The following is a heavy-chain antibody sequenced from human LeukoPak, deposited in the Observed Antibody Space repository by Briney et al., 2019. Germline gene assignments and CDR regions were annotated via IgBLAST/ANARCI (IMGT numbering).Heavy chain of an antibody. D-gene: IGHD3-10*01. Sequence: GGSLRLSCAASGFSISNDWMSWVRQAPGKGLEWVARVKSRSAGETTDYAAPVKGRFTISRDDSKNTLYRQMNSLKTEDTAVYYCTLIQGWGSGSYYRDFWGQGTLVTVSS. CDR2: VKSRSAGETT. J-gene: IGHJ4*02. CDR3: TLIQGWGSGSYYRDF. V-gene: IGHV3-15*01. CDR1: GFSISNDW.